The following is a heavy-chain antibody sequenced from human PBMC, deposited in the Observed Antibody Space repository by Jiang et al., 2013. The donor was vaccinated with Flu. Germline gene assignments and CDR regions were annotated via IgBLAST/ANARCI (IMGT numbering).Heavy chain of an antibody. Sequence: LLKPSETLSLTCAVYGGSFSGYYWSWIRQPPGKGLEWIGEINHSGSTNYNPSLKSRVTISVDTSKNQFSLKLSSVTAADTAVYYCARGHPVDTAMITWPDFDYWGQGTLVTVS. V-gene: IGHV4-34*01. CDR3: ARGHPVDTAMITWPDFDY. D-gene: IGHD5-18*01. CDR1: GGSFSGYY. CDR2: INHSGST. J-gene: IGHJ4*02.